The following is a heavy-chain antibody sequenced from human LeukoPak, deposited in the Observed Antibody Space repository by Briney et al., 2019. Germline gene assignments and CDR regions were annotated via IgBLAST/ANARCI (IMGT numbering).Heavy chain of an antibody. CDR2: IYTSGST. V-gene: IGHV4-4*07. Sequence: SETLSLTCTVSGGSISSYYWSWIRQPAGKGLEWIGRIYTSGSTNYNPPLKSRVTMSVDTSKNQFSLKLSSVTAADTAVYYCARGTGLYDYGDYGGPVDAFDIWGQGTMVTVSS. J-gene: IGHJ3*02. CDR1: GGSISSYY. D-gene: IGHD4-17*01. CDR3: ARGTGLYDYGDYGGPVDAFDI.